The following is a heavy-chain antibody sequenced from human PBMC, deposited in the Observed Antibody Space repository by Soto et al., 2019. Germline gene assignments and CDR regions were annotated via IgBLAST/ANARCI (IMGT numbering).Heavy chain of an antibody. CDR2: ITGTGGNT. CDR1: GFTLSTYG. V-gene: IGHV3-23*01. CDR3: ARIRGYWYGLDV. Sequence: LRLSCAGSGFTLSTYGMTWVRQAPGKGLEWVSAITGTGGNTYYVDSVKGRFTSSRDNSKNMLYLQMNSVRVEDTAVYYCARIRGYWYGLDVWGQGTTVTVS. J-gene: IGHJ6*02.